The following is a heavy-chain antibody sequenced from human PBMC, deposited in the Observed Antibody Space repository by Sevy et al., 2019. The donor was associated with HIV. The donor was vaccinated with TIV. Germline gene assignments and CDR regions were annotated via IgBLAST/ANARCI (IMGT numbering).Heavy chain of an antibody. CDR1: GFTFNSYA. CDR3: AKDFLSPNYYGTQFDF. J-gene: IGHJ4*02. CDR2: ISTGGGFT. D-gene: IGHD3-10*01. V-gene: IGHV3-23*01. Sequence: GSLRLSCATSGFTFNSYAMSWVRQAPGKGLEWVSTISTGGGFTYYADSVKGRFSISRVNFNNTLFLQMNSLRADDTAMYYCAKDFLSPNYYGTQFDFWGQGTVVTVSS.